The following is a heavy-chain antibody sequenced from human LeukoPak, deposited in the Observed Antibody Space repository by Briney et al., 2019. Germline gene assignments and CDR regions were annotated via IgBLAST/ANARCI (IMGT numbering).Heavy chain of an antibody. CDR1: GFTFSSYM. V-gene: IGHV3-7*03. CDR3: AKDLSGSYLIDY. Sequence: GGSLRLSCAASGFTFSSYMMTWVRQAPGKGLEWVANIKPDGGEKFYVDSVRGRFTISRDNSKNTLYLQMNSLRAEDTAVYYCAKDLSGSYLIDYWGQGTLVTVSS. CDR2: IKPDGGEK. J-gene: IGHJ4*02. D-gene: IGHD1-26*01.